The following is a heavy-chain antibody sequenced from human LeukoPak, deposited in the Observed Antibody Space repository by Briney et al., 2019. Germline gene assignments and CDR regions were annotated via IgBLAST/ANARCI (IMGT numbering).Heavy chain of an antibody. Sequence: GRSLRLSCAASGFTFSSYAMHWVRQAPGKGLEWVAVISYDGSNKYYADSVKGRFTISRDNSKNTLYLQMNSLRAEDTAVYYCARGGEMEWLLYDYWGQGTLVTVSS. CDR1: GFTFSSYA. D-gene: IGHD3-3*01. CDR3: ARGGEMEWLLYDY. V-gene: IGHV3-30-3*01. CDR2: ISYDGSNK. J-gene: IGHJ4*02.